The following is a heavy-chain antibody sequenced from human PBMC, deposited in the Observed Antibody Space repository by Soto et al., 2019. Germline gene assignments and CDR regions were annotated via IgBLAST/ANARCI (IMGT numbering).Heavy chain of an antibody. CDR2: TYYRSNWSN. D-gene: IGHD3-22*01. J-gene: IGHJ3*01. V-gene: IGHV6-1*01. CDR1: GDSVSSNSAA. Sequence: SQPLSLTCDISGDSVSSNSAAWNWIRQSPSRGLEWLGRTYYRSNWSNDYAVSVKSQITINPDTSKNQFSLQLNSVTPEDTAVYYCARDSYYYDRSGYNDDAFDVGGQGTMVTVSS. CDR3: ARDSYYYDRSGYNDDAFDV.